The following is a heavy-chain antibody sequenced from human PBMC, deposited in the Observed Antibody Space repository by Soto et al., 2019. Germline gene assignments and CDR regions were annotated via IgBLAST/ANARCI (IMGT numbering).Heavy chain of an antibody. CDR3: VGGQYYFDY. D-gene: IGHD3-10*01. CDR1: GFPFTTYG. V-gene: IGHV3-30*03. J-gene: IGHJ4*02. CDR2: ISYDGSNK. Sequence: QVQLVESGGGVVQPGRSLRRSCAASGFPFTTYGMHWVREGPGKGLEWVAVISYDGSNKYYADSVKGRFTISRDNSKNTLYLQMNSLSPEDTALYYCVGGQYYFDYRGQGTLVTVSS.